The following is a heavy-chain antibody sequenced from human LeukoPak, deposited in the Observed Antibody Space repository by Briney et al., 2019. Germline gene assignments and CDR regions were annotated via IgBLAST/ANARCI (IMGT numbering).Heavy chain of an antibody. Sequence: GGSLRLSCAASRFPFSNYGMHWVRQAPGKGLEWVAVIWYDGSNKYYADSVKGRFTISRDNSKNTLYLQMNSLRAEDTAVYYCARDPGRGYTYGYGFDYWGQGTLVTVSS. CDR2: IWYDGSNK. D-gene: IGHD5-18*01. CDR3: ARDPGRGYTYGYGFDY. V-gene: IGHV3-33*01. CDR1: RFPFSNYG. J-gene: IGHJ4*02.